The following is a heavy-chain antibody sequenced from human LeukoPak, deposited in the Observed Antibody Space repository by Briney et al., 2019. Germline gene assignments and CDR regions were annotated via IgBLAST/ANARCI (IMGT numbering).Heavy chain of an antibody. CDR2: IYSGGST. Sequence: GGSLRLSCAVSGFTVSSNYMNWVRQAPGKGLEWVSVIYSGGSTFYADSVKGRFTISRDNSKNTLYLQMNSLRAEDTAVYYCAKARGRQWLAHYFDYWGQGTLVTVSS. V-gene: IGHV3-53*01. D-gene: IGHD6-19*01. CDR1: GFTVSSNY. J-gene: IGHJ4*02. CDR3: AKARGRQWLAHYFDY.